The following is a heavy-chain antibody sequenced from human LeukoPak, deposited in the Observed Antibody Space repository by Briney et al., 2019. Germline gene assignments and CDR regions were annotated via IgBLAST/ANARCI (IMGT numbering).Heavy chain of an antibody. CDR3: AKTGYCSGSSCYLGDY. CDR2: ISGSGATT. CDR1: GFTFSTYA. J-gene: IGHJ4*02. V-gene: IGHV3-23*01. D-gene: IGHD2-15*01. Sequence: PGGSLRLSCTASGFTFSTYAMTWVRQAPGKGLEWVCSISGSGATTYYADSVRGRFTSSRDNSKNTLYLQMNSLRAEDTAVYYCAKTGYCSGSSCYLGDYWGQGTLVTVSS.